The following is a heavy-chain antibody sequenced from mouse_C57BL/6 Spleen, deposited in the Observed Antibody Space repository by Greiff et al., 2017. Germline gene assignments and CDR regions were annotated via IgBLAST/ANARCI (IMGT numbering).Heavy chain of an antibody. CDR3: ARSRDYAMDY. CDR1: GFTFSDYG. V-gene: IGHV5-17*01. Sequence: EVKVVESGGGLVKPGGSLKLSCAASGFTFSDYGMHWVRQAPEKGLEWVAYISSGSSTIYYADTVKGRFTISRDNAKNTLFLQMTSLRSEDTAMYYCARSRDYAMDYWGQGTSVTVSS. CDR2: ISSGSSTI. J-gene: IGHJ4*01.